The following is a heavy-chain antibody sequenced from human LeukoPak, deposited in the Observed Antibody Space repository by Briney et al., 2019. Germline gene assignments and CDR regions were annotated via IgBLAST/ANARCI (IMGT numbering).Heavy chain of an antibody. CDR3: ARGRSYGFDFDS. V-gene: IGHV4-61*01. CDR1: GVSINTCCYY. CDR2: KYYSGST. J-gene: IGHJ4*02. Sequence: SETLSLTCDVSGVSINTCCYYWAWIRQPPGKGLEWIGYKYYSGSTRYNSSLRSRLTISLDTSKNQFTLRLTSVTAADTAVYYCARGRSYGFDFDSWGPGTLVIVSS. D-gene: IGHD5-18*01.